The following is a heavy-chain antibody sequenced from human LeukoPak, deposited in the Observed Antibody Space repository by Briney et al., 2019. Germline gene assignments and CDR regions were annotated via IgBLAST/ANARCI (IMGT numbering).Heavy chain of an antibody. J-gene: IGHJ4*02. CDR1: GYTFTSYG. Sequence: GASVKVSCKASGYTFTSYGISWVRQAPGQGLEWMGWISAYNGNTNYAQKLQGRVTMTTDTSTSTAYMELRSLRSDDTAVYYCARDSEYYDILTGYHPLDYWGQGTLVTVSS. CDR2: ISAYNGNT. V-gene: IGHV1-18*01. D-gene: IGHD3-9*01. CDR3: ARDSEYYDILTGYHPLDY.